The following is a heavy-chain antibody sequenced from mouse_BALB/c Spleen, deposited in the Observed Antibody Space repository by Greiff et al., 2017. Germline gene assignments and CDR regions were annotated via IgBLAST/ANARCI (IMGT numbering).Heavy chain of an antibody. V-gene: IGHV14-3*02. D-gene: IGHD5-1*01. J-gene: IGHJ3*01. Sequence: DVQLQESGAELVKPGASVKLSCTASGFNIKDTYMHWVKQRPEQGLEWIGRIDPANGNTKYDPKFQGKATITADTSSNTAYLQLSSLTSEDTAVYYCARGGVLSWFAYWGQGTLVTVSA. CDR2: IDPANGNT. CDR3: ARGGVLSWFAY. CDR1: GFNIKDTY.